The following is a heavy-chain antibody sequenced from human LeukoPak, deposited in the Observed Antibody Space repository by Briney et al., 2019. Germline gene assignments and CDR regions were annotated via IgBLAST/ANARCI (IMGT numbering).Heavy chain of an antibody. Sequence: PGGSLRLSCAASGFTFSSYWMSWVRQAPGKGLEWVANIKQDGSEKYYVDSVKGRFTISRDNAKNSLYLQMNSLRAEDTALYHCARDGLSFKNSYYMDVWGKGTTVTVSS. V-gene: IGHV3-7*03. D-gene: IGHD3-16*01. CDR3: ARDGLSFKNSYYMDV. CDR2: IKQDGSEK. J-gene: IGHJ6*03. CDR1: GFTFSSYW.